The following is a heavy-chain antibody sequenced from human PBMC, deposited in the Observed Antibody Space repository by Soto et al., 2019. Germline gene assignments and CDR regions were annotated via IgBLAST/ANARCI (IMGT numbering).Heavy chain of an antibody. V-gene: IGHV1-69*01. CDR2: IIPTFGTG. J-gene: IGHJ6*02. CDR1: GGTFNNYA. CDR3: ASFDGTLVRGGRSSPYEMDV. D-gene: IGHD3-10*01. Sequence: QVLLVQSGPEVTQPGSSVKVSCKASGGTFNNYAINWVRQAPGTGLEWMGGIIPTFGTGNHAQKFPGRVTITADESTTTAYMELNSLRSEDTAIYYCASFDGTLVRGGRSSPYEMDVWGQGTTVIVSS.